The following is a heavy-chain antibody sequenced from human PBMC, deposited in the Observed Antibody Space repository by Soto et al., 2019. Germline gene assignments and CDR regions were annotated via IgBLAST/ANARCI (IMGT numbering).Heavy chain of an antibody. CDR1: GGSIISYY. J-gene: IGHJ5*02. D-gene: IGHD3-9*01. CDR2: IYYSGST. V-gene: IGHV4-59*01. CDR3: ARGAGVRYPCDT. Sequence: PSETLSLTCTVSGGSIISYYWSWIRQPPGKGLEWIGYIYYSGSTNYNPSLKSRVTISVDTSKNQFSLRLSSVSAADTAMYYCARGAGVRYPCDTWGQGTLVTVSS.